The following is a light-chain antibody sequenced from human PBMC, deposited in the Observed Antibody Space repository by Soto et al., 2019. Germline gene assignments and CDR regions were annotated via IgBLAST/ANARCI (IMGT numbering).Light chain of an antibody. J-gene: IGLJ3*02. V-gene: IGLV2-11*01. CDR1: SSDIGAYDY. CDR3: CSYAGRHTLV. Sequence: QSALTQPRSVSGSPEQSVPISCTGTSSDIGAYDYVFWYLQYPGKSPKLIIYDVFKRPSGVPARFSGSKSGDTASLTISGLQTEDEADYHCCSYAGRHTLVFGGGTKLTVL. CDR2: DVF.